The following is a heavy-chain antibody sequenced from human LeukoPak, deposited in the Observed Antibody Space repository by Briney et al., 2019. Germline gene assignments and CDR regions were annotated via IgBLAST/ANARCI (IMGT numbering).Heavy chain of an antibody. Sequence: ASVKVSCKASGYTFTGYYMHWVRQAPGQGLEWMGWINPNSGGTNYAQKFQGRVTMTRDTSISTAYMELSRLRSDDTAVYYCARDSVGATLYAYWGQGTLVTVSS. CDR1: GYTFTGYY. CDR3: ARDSVGATLYAY. V-gene: IGHV1-2*02. CDR2: INPNSGGT. D-gene: IGHD1-26*01. J-gene: IGHJ4*02.